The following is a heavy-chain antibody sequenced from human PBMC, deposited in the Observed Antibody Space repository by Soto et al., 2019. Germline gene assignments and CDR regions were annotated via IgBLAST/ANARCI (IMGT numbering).Heavy chain of an antibody. V-gene: IGHV1-3*05. D-gene: IGHD1-26*01. CDR2: INAGNGNT. Sequence: QVQLVQSGAEEKKPGASVKVSCKASGYTFTNYAMHWVRQAPXXRLEWMGWINAGNGNTKYSQKFQGRVTITRDTXXXXXXXXXXXXXXXXXXXYXXXXVXXYYLPDYWGQGTLVTVSS. J-gene: IGHJ4*02. CDR3: XXVXXYYLPDY. CDR1: GYTFTNYA.